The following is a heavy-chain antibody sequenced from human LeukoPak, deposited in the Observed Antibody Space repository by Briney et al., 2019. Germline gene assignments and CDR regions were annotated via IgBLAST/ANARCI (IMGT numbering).Heavy chain of an antibody. CDR2: ITSGGTYI. CDR3: ARGDYTTVIDY. D-gene: IGHD2-2*02. V-gene: IGHV3-21*01. CDR1: GFTFSSYS. J-gene: IGHJ4*02. Sequence: GGSLRLSCAASGFTFSSYSMNWVRQAPGKGLEWVSSITSGGTYIYYADPVKGRFTISTDNAKNSLYLQLNSLRAEDTAVYYCARGDYTTVIDYWGQGALVTVSS.